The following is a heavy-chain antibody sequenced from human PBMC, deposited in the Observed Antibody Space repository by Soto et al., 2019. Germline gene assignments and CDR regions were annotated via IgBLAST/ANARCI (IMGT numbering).Heavy chain of an antibody. D-gene: IGHD3-16*01. CDR2: IYWDDDK. J-gene: IGHJ4*02. Sequence: QITLKESGPPLVKPTQTLTLTCTFSGFSLSTSGVGVGWIRQPPGKALEWLALIYWDDDKRYSPYLKSRLTITKVSSKKQVDLTMTNMDPVDTATYYCAHRRRGSYFDYWGQGTLVTVSS. CDR3: AHRRRGSYFDY. CDR1: GFSLSTSGVG. V-gene: IGHV2-5*02.